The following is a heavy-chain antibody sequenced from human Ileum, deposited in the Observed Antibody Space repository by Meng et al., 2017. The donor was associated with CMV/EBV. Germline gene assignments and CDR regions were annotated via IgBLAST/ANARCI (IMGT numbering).Heavy chain of an antibody. CDR3: AREYGSGGTTMTQGY. V-gene: IGHV3-11*06. Sequence: HVAPLESGGRLVHPGGSLRLSCAASGLPFSAYYMAWIRQAPGKGLELLSYISSTGTYTTYADSVKGRFTISRDNAKSSLFLQMNSLSAEDTAVYYCAREYGSGGTTMTQGYWGQGTLVTVSS. D-gene: IGHD4-17*01. J-gene: IGHJ4*02. CDR1: GLPFSAYY. CDR2: ISSTGTYT.